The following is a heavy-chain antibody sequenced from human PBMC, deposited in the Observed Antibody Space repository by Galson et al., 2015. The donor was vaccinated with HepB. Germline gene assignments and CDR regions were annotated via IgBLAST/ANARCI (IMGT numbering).Heavy chain of an antibody. CDR3: ARAGMHYYDSSGYDY. V-gene: IGHV3-53*01. J-gene: IGHJ4*02. CDR1: GFTVSSNY. CDR2: IYSGGST. D-gene: IGHD3-22*01. Sequence: SLRLSCAASGFTVSSNYMSWVRQAPGKGLEWVSVIYSGGSTYYADSVKGRFTISRDNSKNTLYLQMNSLRAEDTAVYYCARAGMHYYDSSGYDYWGQGTLVTVST.